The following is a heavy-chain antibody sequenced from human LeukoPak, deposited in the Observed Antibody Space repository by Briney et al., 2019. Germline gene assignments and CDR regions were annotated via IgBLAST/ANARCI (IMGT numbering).Heavy chain of an antibody. D-gene: IGHD6-19*01. CDR2: ISTSSNTI. CDR3: AREGQWRSFDI. Sequence: PGGSLRLSCAASRFTFSDYYMSWIRQAPGKGLEWLSYISTSSNTIYYAESVKGRFTISRDNAKNSLYLQMNSLRAEDTAVYYCAREGQWRSFDIWGQGTMVTVS. V-gene: IGHV3-11*04. CDR1: RFTFSDYY. J-gene: IGHJ3*02.